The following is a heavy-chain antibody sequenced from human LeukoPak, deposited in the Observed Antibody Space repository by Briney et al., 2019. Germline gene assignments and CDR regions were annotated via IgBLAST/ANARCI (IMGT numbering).Heavy chain of an antibody. Sequence: PGGSLRLSCAASGFTFSNAWMSWVRQAPGKGLEWVAIIWYDGSNKYYGDSVKGRFTISRDNSKNTLYLQMNSLRAEDTAVYYCARGHYYDSSGYYWSDAFDIWGQGTMATVSS. D-gene: IGHD3-22*01. J-gene: IGHJ3*02. CDR3: ARGHYYDSSGYYWSDAFDI. CDR1: GFTFSNAW. V-gene: IGHV3-33*08. CDR2: IWYDGSNK.